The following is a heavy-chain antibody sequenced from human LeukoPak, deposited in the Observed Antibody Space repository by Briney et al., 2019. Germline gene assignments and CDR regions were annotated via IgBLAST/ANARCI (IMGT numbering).Heavy chain of an antibody. J-gene: IGHJ6*02. Sequence: GRSLRLSCTGSGLTFGDYSLTWVRQAPGKGLEWVGFIRSKPYGGTSEYAASVTGRFTISRDDSTSIAYLQMNSLKTEDSAVYYCSRSDYYGSGSYHQYYYGMDVWGQGTTVTVSS. CDR3: SRSDYYGSGSYHQYYYGMDV. D-gene: IGHD3-10*01. CDR2: IRSKPYGGTS. V-gene: IGHV3-49*04. CDR1: GLTFGDYS.